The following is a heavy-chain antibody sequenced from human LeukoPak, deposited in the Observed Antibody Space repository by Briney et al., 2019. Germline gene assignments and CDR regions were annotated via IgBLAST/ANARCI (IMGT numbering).Heavy chain of an antibody. CDR1: GFTFSSYS. Sequence: GGSLRLSCAASGFTFSSYSMNWVRQAPGKGLEWVSSISSSSSYIYYADSVKGRLTISRDNAKNSLYLQMNSLRAEDTAVYYCAMVTGATSFDYWGQGTLVTVSS. V-gene: IGHV3-21*01. CDR3: AMVTGATSFDY. D-gene: IGHD1-26*01. CDR2: ISSSSSYI. J-gene: IGHJ4*02.